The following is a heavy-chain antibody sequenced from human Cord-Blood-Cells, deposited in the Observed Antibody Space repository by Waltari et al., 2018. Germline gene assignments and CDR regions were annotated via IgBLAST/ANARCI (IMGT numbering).Heavy chain of an antibody. D-gene: IGHD6-25*01. Sequence: LEWVSLISWDGGSTYYADSVKGRFTISRDNSKNSLYLQMNSLRAEDTALYYCAKDFLGGEAAPDYWGQGTLVTVSS. CDR2: ISWDGGST. J-gene: IGHJ4*02. V-gene: IGHV3-43D*04. CDR3: AKDFLGGEAAPDY.